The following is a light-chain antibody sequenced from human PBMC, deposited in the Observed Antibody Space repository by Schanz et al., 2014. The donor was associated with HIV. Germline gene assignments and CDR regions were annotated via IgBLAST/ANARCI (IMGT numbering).Light chain of an antibody. CDR1: SSDVGSYNL. CDR3: QSYDSGLRCCV. J-gene: IGLJ3*02. CDR2: EVI. V-gene: IGLV2-14*02. Sequence: QSALTQPRSVSGSPGQSITISCTGTSSDVGSYNLVSWYQQHPGKAPKLMIYEVIKRPSGVPDRFSGSKSGDTASLTVSGLQSEDEADYYCQSYDSGLRCCVFGGGTKLTVL.